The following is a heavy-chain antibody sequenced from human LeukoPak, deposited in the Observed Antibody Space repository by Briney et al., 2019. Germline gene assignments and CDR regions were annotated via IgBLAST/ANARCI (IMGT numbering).Heavy chain of an antibody. J-gene: IGHJ6*03. D-gene: IGHD2-8*01. CDR3: ASSPPMAYYMDV. V-gene: IGHV1-46*01. Sequence: ASVKVSCKASGYTFTSYYMHWVRQAPGQGLEWMGIINPSGGSTSYAQKFQGRVTMTRDMSTSTVYMELSSLRSDDTAVDYCASSPPMAYYMDVGGKGTTVTVSS. CDR2: INPSGGST. CDR1: GYTFTSYY.